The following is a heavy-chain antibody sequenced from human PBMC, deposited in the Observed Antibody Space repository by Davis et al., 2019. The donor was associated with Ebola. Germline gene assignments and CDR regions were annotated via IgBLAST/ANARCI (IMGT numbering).Heavy chain of an antibody. D-gene: IGHD3-3*01. Sequence: GGSLRLSCAASGFPFSSYSMNWVRQAPGKGLEWVSSIISSSIYIYYADSVKGRFTISRDNAKNSLYLQMNSLRAEDTAVYYCARDPSITIFGVVIYYYYYGMDVWGQGTTVTVSS. J-gene: IGHJ6*02. CDR3: ARDPSITIFGVVIYYYYYGMDV. CDR2: IISSSIYI. CDR1: GFPFSSYS. V-gene: IGHV3-21*01.